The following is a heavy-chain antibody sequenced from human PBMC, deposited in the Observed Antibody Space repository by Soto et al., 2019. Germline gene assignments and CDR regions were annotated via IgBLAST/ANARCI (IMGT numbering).Heavy chain of an antibody. CDR3: ARDGEEATTFFGDFDY. D-gene: IGHD3-10*01. CDR2: TRHDGSNT. J-gene: IGHJ4*02. CDR1: GVTFSVYG. Sequence: GGSLRLSCAASGVTFSVYGMHWFRQAPGKGLEWVAITRHDGSNTYYADSVRGRFTISRDNSKKTLYLQIDSLRDENTAVYYCARDGEEATTFFGDFDYWGQGTLVTVSS. V-gene: IGHV3-30*02.